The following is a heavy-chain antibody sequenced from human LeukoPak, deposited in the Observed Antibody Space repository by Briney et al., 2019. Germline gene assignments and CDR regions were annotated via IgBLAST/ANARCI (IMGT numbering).Heavy chain of an antibody. Sequence: SETLSLTCTVSGDSISSYYWTWIRQPPGKGLEGIGCIYASGSPTYNPSLKSRVTILLDTSKNQFSLKLNSVTAADTAVYYCARDRAAVSWFDPWGQGTLVTVSS. V-gene: IGHV4-59*13. CDR1: GDSISSYY. CDR2: IYASGSP. CDR3: ARDRAAVSWFDP. J-gene: IGHJ5*02. D-gene: IGHD6-13*01.